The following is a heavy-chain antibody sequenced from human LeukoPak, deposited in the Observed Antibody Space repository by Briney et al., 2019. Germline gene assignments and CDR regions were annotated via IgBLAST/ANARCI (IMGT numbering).Heavy chain of an antibody. V-gene: IGHV7-4-1*02. CDR3: ARDPYGVYSSSWYNPLGYYHYMDV. CDR1: GGTFSSYA. CDR2: INTNTGNP. Sequence: ASVKVSCKASGGTFSSYAISWVRQAPGQGLEWMGWINTNTGNPTYAQGFTGRFVFSLDTSVSTAYLQISSLKAEDTAVYYCARDPYGVYSSSWYNPLGYYHYMDVWGKGTTVTVSS. D-gene: IGHD6-13*01. J-gene: IGHJ6*03.